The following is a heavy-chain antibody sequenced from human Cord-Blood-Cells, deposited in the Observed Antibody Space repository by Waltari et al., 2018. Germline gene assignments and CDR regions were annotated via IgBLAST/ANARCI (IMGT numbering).Heavy chain of an antibody. CDR1: GYTFTGYY. D-gene: IGHD3-9*01. V-gene: IGHV1-2*04. CDR3: ARSCYDILTGYYPTGGDPCYYYGMDV. J-gene: IGHJ6*02. Sequence: QVQLVQSGAEVKKPGASVKVSCKASGYTFTGYYLHWVRQAPGQGLEWMGWINPNSGGTNYAQKFQGWVTMTRDTSISTAYMELSRLRSDDTAVYYCARSCYDILTGYYPTGGDPCYYYGMDVWGQGTTVTVSS. CDR2: INPNSGGT.